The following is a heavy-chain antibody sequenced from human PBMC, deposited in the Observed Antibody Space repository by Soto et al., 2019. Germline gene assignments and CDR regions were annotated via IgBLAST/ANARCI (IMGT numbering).Heavy chain of an antibody. CDR1: GGSISSYY. J-gene: IGHJ3*02. CDR2: IYYSGST. V-gene: IGHV4-59*01. CDR3: ARELAYCGGDCYSDAFDI. Sequence: SETLSLTCTVSGGSISSYYWSWIRQPPGKGLEWIGYIYYSGSTDYNPSLKSRVTISVDTSKNQFSLKLSSVTAADTAVYYCARELAYCGGDCYSDAFDIWGQGTMVTVSS. D-gene: IGHD2-21*02.